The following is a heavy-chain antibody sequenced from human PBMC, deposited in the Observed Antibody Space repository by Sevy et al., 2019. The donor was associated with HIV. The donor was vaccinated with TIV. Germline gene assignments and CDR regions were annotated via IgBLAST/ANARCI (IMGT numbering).Heavy chain of an antibody. D-gene: IGHD2-8*01. Sequence: LSLTCAASGFTPSTYGMHWVRQAPGKGLEWVAVIGYDGSNKYYADSVKGRFTISRDNSKNTLFLQMDSLRAEDTAVYYCARDPRMYGDYLLAYFDSWGQGTLVTVSS. V-gene: IGHV3-33*01. J-gene: IGHJ4*02. CDR2: IGYDGSNK. CDR1: GFTPSTYG. CDR3: ARDPRMYGDYLLAYFDS.